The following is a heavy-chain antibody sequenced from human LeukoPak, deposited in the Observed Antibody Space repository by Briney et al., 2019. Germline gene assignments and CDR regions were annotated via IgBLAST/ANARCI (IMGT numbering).Heavy chain of an antibody. J-gene: IGHJ6*02. Sequence: PGGSLRLSCAASGFTFSSYGMHWVRQAPGKGLEWVAVISYDGSNKYYADSVKGRFTISRDNSKNTLYLQMNSLRAEDTAVYYCAKDLAVGATRVSYYYYGMDVWGQGTTVTVSS. D-gene: IGHD1-26*01. V-gene: IGHV3-30*18. CDR3: AKDLAVGATRVSYYYYGMDV. CDR1: GFTFSSYG. CDR2: ISYDGSNK.